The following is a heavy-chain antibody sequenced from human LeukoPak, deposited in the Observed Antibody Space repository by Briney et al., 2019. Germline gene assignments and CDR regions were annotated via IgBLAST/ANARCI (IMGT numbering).Heavy chain of an antibody. CDR3: ARGPLYCSGGSCRKLEYFQH. J-gene: IGHJ1*01. V-gene: IGHV1-2*02. CDR2: INPNSGGT. Sequence: ASVKVSCKASGYTFTCYYMHWVRQAPGQGLEWMGWINPNSGGTNYAQKFQGRVTMTRDTSISTAYMELSRLRSDYTAVYYCARGPLYCSGGSCRKLEYFQHWGQGTLVTVSS. D-gene: IGHD2-15*01. CDR1: GYTFTCYY.